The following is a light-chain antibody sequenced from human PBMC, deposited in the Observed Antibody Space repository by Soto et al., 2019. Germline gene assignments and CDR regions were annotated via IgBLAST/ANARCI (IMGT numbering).Light chain of an antibody. CDR2: QAA. J-gene: IGKJ1*01. V-gene: IGKV1-5*03. CDR1: RSISSR. CDR3: QQYNCHSET. Sequence: DIQTKSSPSTLSASVEDSVIITCRTSRSISSRLAGYQQKPGRAPKLLILQAASFAGAVLSRCSGGRAGTEDSLTINSLQEDDVATDYCQQYNCHSETFGQGTKVDIK.